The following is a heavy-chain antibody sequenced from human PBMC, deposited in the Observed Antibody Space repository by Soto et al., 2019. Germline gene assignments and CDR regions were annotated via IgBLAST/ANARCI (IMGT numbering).Heavy chain of an antibody. CDR2: ISSIGST. CDR1: GGSISSGDYF. D-gene: IGHD3-9*01. Sequence: QVQLQESGPGLVKPSQTLSLTCTVSGGSISSGDYFWSWIRQCPGKGLEWIGYISSIGSTYYNPSLQSRASVSGDTSKNQFSLKLSSVTTTDTAVYYCARGLVIRPYYYHGMDVWGQGTTVTVSS. CDR3: ARGLVIRPYYYHGMDV. J-gene: IGHJ6*02. V-gene: IGHV4-30-4*01.